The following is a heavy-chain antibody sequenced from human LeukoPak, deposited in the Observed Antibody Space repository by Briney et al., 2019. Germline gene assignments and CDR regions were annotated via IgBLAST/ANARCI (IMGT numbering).Heavy chain of an antibody. CDR3: AKVVSGGWQSPIDY. J-gene: IGHJ4*02. D-gene: IGHD1-26*01. V-gene: IGHV3-23*01. CDR1: GFTFSSYA. CDR2: ISGSGGST. Sequence: GGSLRLSCAASGFTFSSYAMSWVRQAPGKGLEWVSAISGSGGSTYYADSVKGRFTISRDNSKNTLYLQMNSLRAEDTAVYYCAKVVSGGWQSPIDYWGQGTLVTVSS.